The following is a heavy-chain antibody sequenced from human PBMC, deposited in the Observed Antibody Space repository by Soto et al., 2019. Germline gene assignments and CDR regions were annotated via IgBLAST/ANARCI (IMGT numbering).Heavy chain of an antibody. Sequence: QITLKESGPTLVKPTQTLTLTCTFSGFSLSTSGVGVGWIRQPPGKALEWLALIYWDDDKRYSLSLKSRLTITKDTSKNQVVLTMTNMDPVDTATYYCAHRPSYCSGGSCYSGFDYWGQGTLVTVSS. CDR3: AHRPSYCSGGSCYSGFDY. CDR1: GFSLSTSGVG. CDR2: IYWDDDK. V-gene: IGHV2-5*02. D-gene: IGHD2-15*01. J-gene: IGHJ4*02.